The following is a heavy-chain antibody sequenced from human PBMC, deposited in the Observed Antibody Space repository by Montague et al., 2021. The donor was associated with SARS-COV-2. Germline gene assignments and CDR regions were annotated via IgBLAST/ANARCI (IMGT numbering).Heavy chain of an antibody. D-gene: IGHD3-10*01. CDR2: IYYSGTT. Sequence: SETLSLTCSVSSGSIISSGYYWGWIRQPPGKELEWIGNIYYSGTTYYNPSLQSRGTISVDTSKHHLSLTLSSVTAAGTAVYFCARGMIRGVTTPFDYWGQGSQVTVSS. V-gene: IGHV4-39*02. J-gene: IGHJ4*02. CDR1: SGSIISSGYY. CDR3: ARGMIRGVTTPFDY.